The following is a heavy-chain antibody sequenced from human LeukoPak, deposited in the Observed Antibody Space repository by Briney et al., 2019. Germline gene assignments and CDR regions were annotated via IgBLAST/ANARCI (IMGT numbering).Heavy chain of an antibody. Sequence: SETLSLTCTVSGGSISSGRYYWSWIRQPPGKGLEWIGYIYYSGSTNYNPSLKSRVTISVDTSKNQFSLKLSSVTAADTAVYYCARGVSTSRTLFDWFDPWGQGTLVTVSS. CDR2: IYYSGST. V-gene: IGHV4-61*01. D-gene: IGHD2-2*01. CDR3: ARGVSTSRTLFDWFDP. J-gene: IGHJ5*02. CDR1: GGSISSGRYY.